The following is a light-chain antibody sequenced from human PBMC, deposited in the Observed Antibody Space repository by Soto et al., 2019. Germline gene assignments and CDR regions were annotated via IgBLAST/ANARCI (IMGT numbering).Light chain of an antibody. CDR3: CSYAGSGTRVV. Sequence: QSALTQPASVSGSPGQSITISCTGTSSDVGNYNLVSWYQQHPGKAPKLMIYEVNKRPSGVSNRFSGSKSGNTASLTISGLQAEDEADYYCCSYAGSGTRVVFGGGTKLTVL. V-gene: IGLV2-23*02. CDR2: EVN. CDR1: SSDVGNYNL. J-gene: IGLJ2*01.